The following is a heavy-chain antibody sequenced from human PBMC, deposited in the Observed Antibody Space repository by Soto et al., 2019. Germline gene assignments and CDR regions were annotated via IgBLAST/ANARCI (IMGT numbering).Heavy chain of an antibody. D-gene: IGHD3-22*01. J-gene: IGHJ4*02. V-gene: IGHV4-30-4*01. CDR3: ARDSPDYYDSSGSLDY. CDR2: IYYSGST. CDR1: GGSISSGDYY. Sequence: PSETLSLTCTVSGGSISSGDYYWSWIRQPPGKGLEWIGYIYYSGSTYYNPSLKSRVTISVDTSKNQFSLKLSSVTAADTAVYYCARDSPDYYDSSGSLDYWGQGTLVTVSS.